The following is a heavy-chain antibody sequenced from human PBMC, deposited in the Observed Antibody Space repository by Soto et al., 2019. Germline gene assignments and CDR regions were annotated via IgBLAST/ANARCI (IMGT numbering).Heavy chain of an antibody. CDR1: GGSFSGYY. CDR3: ARVGYSSGCYRRGSFYI. CDR2: INHSGST. J-gene: IGHJ3*02. D-gene: IGHD6-19*01. V-gene: IGHV4-34*01. Sequence: QVQLQQWGAGLLKPSETLSLTCAVYGGSFSGYYWSWIHQPPRKGLEWIGEINHSGSTTYNPSLNSRATRSGYSSTSQFPLKLTSVSAADTAVYYCARVGYSSGCYRRGSFYIWGQGPMVTVSS.